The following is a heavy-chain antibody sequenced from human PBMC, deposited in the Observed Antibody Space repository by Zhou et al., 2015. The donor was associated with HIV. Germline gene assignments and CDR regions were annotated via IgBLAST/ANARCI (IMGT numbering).Heavy chain of an antibody. CDR1: GGTFSSYA. CDR2: IIPIFGTA. Sequence: QVQLVQSGAEVKKPGSSVKVSCKASGGTFSSYAISWVRQAPGQGLEWMGGIIPIFGTANYAQKFQGRVTITADESTSTAYMELSSLRSEDTAVYYCARAPKAVVRGMTTVVTPAGIEADWGQGTLVTVSS. D-gene: IGHD4-23*01. V-gene: IGHV1-69*01. CDR3: ARAPKAVVRGMTTVVTPAGIEAD. J-gene: IGHJ4*02.